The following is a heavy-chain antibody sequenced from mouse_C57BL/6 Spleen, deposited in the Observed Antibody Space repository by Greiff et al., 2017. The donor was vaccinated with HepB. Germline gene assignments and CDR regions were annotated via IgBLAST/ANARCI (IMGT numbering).Heavy chain of an antibody. D-gene: IGHD2-3*01. Sequence: VQLQQSGAELVKPGASVKMSCKASGYTFTTYPIEWMKQNHGKSLEWIGNFHPYNDDNKYNEKFKGKATLTVEKSSSTVYLELSRLTSDDSAVYYCARPDYDGYSPFAYWGQGTLVTVSA. CDR2: FHPYNDDN. CDR1: GYTFTTYP. V-gene: IGHV1-47*01. J-gene: IGHJ3*01. CDR3: ARPDYDGYSPFAY.